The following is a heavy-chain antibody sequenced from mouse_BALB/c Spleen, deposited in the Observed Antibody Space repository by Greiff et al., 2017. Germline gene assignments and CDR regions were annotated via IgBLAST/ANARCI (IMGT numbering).Heavy chain of an antibody. J-gene: IGHJ4*01. CDR3: ARSRITTGYYAMDY. CDR2: INPYNGGT. D-gene: IGHD2-4*01. V-gene: IGHV1-18*01. Sequence: EVKLMESGPELVKPGASMKISCKASGYSFTGYTMNWVKQSHGKNLEWIGLINPYNGGTSYNQKFKGKATLTVDKSSSTAYMELLSLTSEDSAVYYCARSRITTGYYAMDYWGQGTSVTVSS. CDR1: GYSFTGYT.